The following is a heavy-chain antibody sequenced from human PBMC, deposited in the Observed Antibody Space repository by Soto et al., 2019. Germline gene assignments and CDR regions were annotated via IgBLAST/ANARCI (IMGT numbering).Heavy chain of an antibody. D-gene: IGHD6-19*01. CDR3: ARGVGSGWYTPLYYYGMDV. V-gene: IGHV1-69*13. CDR2: IIPIFGTA. J-gene: IGHJ6*02. CDR1: GGTFSSYA. Sequence: ASVEVSCKASGGTFSSYAISWVRQAPGQGLEWMGGIIPIFGTANYAQKFQGRVTITADESTSTAYMELSSLRSEDTAVYYCARGVGSGWYTPLYYYGMDVWGQGTTVTVS.